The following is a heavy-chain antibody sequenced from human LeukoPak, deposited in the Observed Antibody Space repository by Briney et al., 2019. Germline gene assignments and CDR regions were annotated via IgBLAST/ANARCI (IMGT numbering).Heavy chain of an antibody. CDR3: ARHMIPAALASAFDY. D-gene: IGHD2-2*01. CDR2: IYYSGNT. J-gene: IGHJ4*02. Sequence: PSETLSLTCTVSGGSISSSSYYWVWIRQPPGKGLEWIGAIYYSGNTNYNPSLKSRVTISVDTSKNQFSLKLSSVTAADTAVYYCARHMIPAALASAFDYWGQGTLVTVSS. V-gene: IGHV4-39*01. CDR1: GGSISSSSYY.